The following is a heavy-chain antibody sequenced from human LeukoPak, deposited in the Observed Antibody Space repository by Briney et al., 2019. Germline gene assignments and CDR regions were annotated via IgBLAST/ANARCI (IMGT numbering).Heavy chain of an antibody. CDR3: AKEGTPQVSTWYDL. D-gene: IGHD3-10*01. V-gene: IGHV3-30*18. Sequence: GGSLRLSCAASGVTLSPYGMNWVRQAPGKGLEWVAVISYEGGTQHYADSVKGRFIISRDNPRNTLYLQMNILRTEDTAVYYCAKEGTPQVSTWYDLWGQGTQVIVSS. J-gene: IGHJ5*02. CDR1: GVTLSPYG. CDR2: ISYEGGTQ.